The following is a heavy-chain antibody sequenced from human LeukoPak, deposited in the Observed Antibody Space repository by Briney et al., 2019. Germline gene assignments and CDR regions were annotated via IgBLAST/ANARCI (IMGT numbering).Heavy chain of an antibody. Sequence: GGSLRLSCAASGFTFSSYAMSWVRQAPGKGLEWVSAISGSGGSTYYADSVKGRFTISRDNSKNTLYLQMNSLRAEDTAVYYCAKDYYYDSSAGDAFDIWGQGTMVTVSS. CDR3: AKDYYYDSSAGDAFDI. J-gene: IGHJ3*02. D-gene: IGHD3-22*01. CDR2: ISGSGGST. V-gene: IGHV3-23*01. CDR1: GFTFSSYA.